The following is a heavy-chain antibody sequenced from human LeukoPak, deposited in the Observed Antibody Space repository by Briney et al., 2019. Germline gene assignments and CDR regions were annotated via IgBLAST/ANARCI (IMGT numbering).Heavy chain of an antibody. J-gene: IGHJ3*02. CDR2: IKQDGSEK. V-gene: IGHV3-7*01. CDR3: ARGVTMVRGVIITVRSGAFDI. D-gene: IGHD3-10*01. Sequence: GGSLRLSCAASGFTFSSYWMSWVRQAPGKGLEWVANIKQDGSEKYYVDSVKGRFTISRDNAKNPLYLQMNSLRAEDTAVYYCARGVTMVRGVIITVRSGAFDIWGQGTMVTVSS. CDR1: GFTFSSYW.